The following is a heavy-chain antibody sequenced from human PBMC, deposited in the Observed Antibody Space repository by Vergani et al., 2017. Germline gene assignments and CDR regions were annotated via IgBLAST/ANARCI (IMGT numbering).Heavy chain of an antibody. CDR2: IYYSGST. V-gene: IGHV4-59*01. Sequence: QVQLQESGPGLVKPSETLSLTCTVPGGSISSYYWSWIRQPPGKGLEWIGYIYYSGSTNYNPSLKSRVTISVDTSKNQFSLKLSSVTAACTAVYYCARTPPNYDFWSGYRDYYYMDVWSKGTTVTVSS. CDR3: ARTPPNYDFWSGYRDYYYMDV. CDR1: GGSISSYY. J-gene: IGHJ6*03. D-gene: IGHD3-3*01.